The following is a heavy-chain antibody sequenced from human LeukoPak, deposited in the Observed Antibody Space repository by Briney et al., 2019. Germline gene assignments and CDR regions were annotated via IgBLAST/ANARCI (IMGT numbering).Heavy chain of an antibody. CDR2: ISGSGGST. CDR3: ARGGHSSLDAFDI. Sequence: GGSLRLSCAASGFTFSSYAMSWVRQAPGKGLEWVSAISGSGGSTYYADSVKGRFTISRDNSKNTLYLQMNSLRAEDTAVYYCARGGHSSLDAFDIWGQGTMVTVSS. J-gene: IGHJ3*02. D-gene: IGHD6-19*01. CDR1: GFTFSSYA. V-gene: IGHV3-23*01.